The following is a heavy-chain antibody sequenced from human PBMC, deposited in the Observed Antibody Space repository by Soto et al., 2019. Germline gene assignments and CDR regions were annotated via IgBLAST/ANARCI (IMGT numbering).Heavy chain of an antibody. D-gene: IGHD5-12*01. J-gene: IGHJ4*02. V-gene: IGHV3-23*01. Sequence: GGSLRLSCAASAFTFSSYAMSWVRQVPGKGLEWVSAISGGGGITYYADSVKGRFTISRDNSKNTLYLQMNSLRAEDTAIYYCAKWGIAATIPYYFDYWGQGALVTVSS. CDR2: ISGGGGIT. CDR3: AKWGIAATIPYYFDY. CDR1: AFTFSSYA.